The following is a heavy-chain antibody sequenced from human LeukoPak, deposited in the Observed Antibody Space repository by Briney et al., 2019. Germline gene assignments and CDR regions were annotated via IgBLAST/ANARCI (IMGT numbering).Heavy chain of an antibody. CDR3: ARDSSGWFRKGFDY. V-gene: IGHV4-34*01. D-gene: IGHD6-19*01. J-gene: IGHJ4*02. Sequence: SETLSLTCAVYGGSFSGYYWSWIRQPPGKRLEWIGEINHSGSTNYNPSLKSRVTISVDTSKNQFSLKLSSVTAADTAVYYCARDSSGWFRKGFDYWGQGTLVTVSS. CDR1: GGSFSGYY. CDR2: INHSGST.